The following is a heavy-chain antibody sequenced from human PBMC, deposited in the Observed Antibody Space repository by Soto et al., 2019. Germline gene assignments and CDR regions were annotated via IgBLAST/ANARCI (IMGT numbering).Heavy chain of an antibody. CDR1: GFTFNAYA. J-gene: IGHJ4*02. V-gene: IGHV3-23*01. D-gene: IGHD6-19*01. CDR3: AKDRGWSSADLDY. Sequence: EVQMLESGGDLAQPGGSLRLSCAASGFTFNAYAMSWVRQAPGKGLAWVSSISGGGGAIYYADSVKGRFTISRDNSKNTLYLQMNSLRAEDTAVYYCAKDRGWSSADLDYWGQGTLVTVSS. CDR2: ISGGGGAI.